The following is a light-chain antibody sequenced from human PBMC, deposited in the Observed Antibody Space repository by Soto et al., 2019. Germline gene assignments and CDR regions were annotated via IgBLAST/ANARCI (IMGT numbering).Light chain of an antibody. CDR1: QSVSNN. Sequence: EIVMTQSPATLSVSPGERATLSCRASQSVSNNLAWYQQRPGQAPRLLIYGASTRATGIPARFSGSGSGTEFTLNVSSLQSQDFEVDYGKQYNDWPQTFGQGTK. CDR3: KQYNDWPQT. CDR2: GAS. V-gene: IGKV3-15*01. J-gene: IGKJ2*01.